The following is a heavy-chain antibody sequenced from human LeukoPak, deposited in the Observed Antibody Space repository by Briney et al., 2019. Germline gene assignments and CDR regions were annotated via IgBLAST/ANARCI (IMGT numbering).Heavy chain of an antibody. CDR2: MSYSGST. V-gene: IGHV4-39*07. CDR1: GGSITSSSYS. CDR3: ARGPDDAFDI. J-gene: IGHJ3*02. Sequence: SETLSLTCTVSGGSITSSSYSWGWIRQPPGKGLEWIASMSYSGSTYYNPSLKSRVTMSVDTSKNQFSLKLSSVTAADTAVYYCARGPDDAFDIWGQGTMVTVSS.